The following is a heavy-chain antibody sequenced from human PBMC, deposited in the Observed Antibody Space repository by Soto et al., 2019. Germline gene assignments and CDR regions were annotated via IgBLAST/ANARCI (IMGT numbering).Heavy chain of an antibody. CDR1: GYTFTGYH. CDR3: ARDQSTIFGVVINYYYGMDV. CDR2: INPNSGGT. V-gene: IGHV1-2*02. J-gene: IGHJ6*02. D-gene: IGHD3-3*01. Sequence: ASVKVSCKASGYTFTGYHMHWVRQAPGQGLEWMGWINPNSGGTNYAQKFQGRVTMTRDTSISTAYMEVSRLRSDDTAVYYCARDQSTIFGVVINYYYGMDVWGQGTTVTVSS.